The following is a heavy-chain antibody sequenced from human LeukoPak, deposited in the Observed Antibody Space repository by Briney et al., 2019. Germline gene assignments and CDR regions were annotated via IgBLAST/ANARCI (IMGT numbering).Heavy chain of an antibody. Sequence: TSETLSLTCTVSGGSISSYYWSWIRQPPGKGLEWIGYIYYSGSTNYNPSLKSRVTISVDTSKNQFSLKLSSVTAADTAVYYCARARKGSYHFDYWGQGTLVTVSS. CDR3: ARARKGSYHFDY. D-gene: IGHD1-26*01. CDR1: GGSISSYY. CDR2: IYYSGST. J-gene: IGHJ4*02. V-gene: IGHV4-59*01.